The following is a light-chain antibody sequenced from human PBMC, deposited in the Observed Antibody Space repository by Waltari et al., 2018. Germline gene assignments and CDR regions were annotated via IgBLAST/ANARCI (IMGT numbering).Light chain of an antibody. CDR2: HDK. Sequence: SYDLIQPPSVSVSPGQTVSIPCSGDTLGDKYPSWDPQKPGQSPVLVIYHDKKRPSGIPERFSGSNSGNTVTLTISGTQTLDEADYYCQTWANYSVFFGGGTKLTVL. V-gene: IGLV3-1*01. CDR1: TLGDKY. CDR3: QTWANYSVF. J-gene: IGLJ2*01.